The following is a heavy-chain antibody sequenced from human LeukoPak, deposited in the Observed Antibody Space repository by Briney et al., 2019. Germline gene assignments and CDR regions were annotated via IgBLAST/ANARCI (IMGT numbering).Heavy chain of an antibody. D-gene: IGHD6-13*01. Sequence: PSETLSLTCTVSGGSISSYYWSWIRQPPGKGLEGIGYIYYSGSTNYNPSLNSQVTISVDTSKNQFSLKLSSVTAADTAVYYCARRSAVGHFDYWGQGTLVTVSS. CDR2: IYYSGST. J-gene: IGHJ4*02. V-gene: IGHV4-59*08. CDR1: GGSISSYY. CDR3: ARRSAVGHFDY.